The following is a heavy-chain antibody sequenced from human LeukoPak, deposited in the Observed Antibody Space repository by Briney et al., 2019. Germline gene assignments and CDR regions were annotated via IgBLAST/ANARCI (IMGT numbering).Heavy chain of an antibody. CDR1: GFTFSSYA. CDR3: ARVRAGYYFDY. J-gene: IGHJ4*02. V-gene: IGHV3-30-3*01. CDR2: ISYDGSNK. Sequence: PGGSLRLTCAASGFTFSSYAMHWVRQAPGKGLEWVAVISYDGSNKYYADSVKGRFTISRDNSKNTLYLQMNSLRAEDTAVYYCARVRAGYYFDYWGQGTPVTVSS.